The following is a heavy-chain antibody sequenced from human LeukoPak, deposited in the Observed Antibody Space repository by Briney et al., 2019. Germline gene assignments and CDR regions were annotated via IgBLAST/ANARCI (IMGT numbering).Heavy chain of an antibody. CDR3: AKDIGSYYDY. CDR2: IRYDESNI. Sequence: PGGSLRLSCAASGFTFSSYGMHWVRQAPGKGLEWVAFIRYDESNIYYADSVKGRFTISRDNSKNTLYLEMNSLRAEDTAVYYCAKDIGSYYDYWGQGILVTVSS. J-gene: IGHJ4*02. V-gene: IGHV3-30*02. CDR1: GFTFSSYG. D-gene: IGHD3-10*01.